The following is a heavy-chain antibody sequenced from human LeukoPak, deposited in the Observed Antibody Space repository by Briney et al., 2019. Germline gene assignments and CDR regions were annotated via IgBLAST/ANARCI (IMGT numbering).Heavy chain of an antibody. CDR2: ISVSGGTT. D-gene: IGHD4-17*01. CDR1: GFTFSSYA. J-gene: IGHJ4*02. CDR3: VRESSYGDYVDY. Sequence: PGGSLRLSCAASGFTFSSYAMTWVRQAPGKGLEWVSVISVSGGTTFYADSVKGRFTTSRDNSKNTLYLEMNNLRAEDTAVYYCVRESSYGDYVDYWGQGTLVTVSS. V-gene: IGHV3-23*01.